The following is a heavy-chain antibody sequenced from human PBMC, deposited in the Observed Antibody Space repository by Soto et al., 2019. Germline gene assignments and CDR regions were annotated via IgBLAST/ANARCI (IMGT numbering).Heavy chain of an antibody. Sequence: GGSLRLSCAASGFTFSNFAMSWVRHAPGKGLEWVSEITGSTGTTYYADSVKGRFVISRDNSKNTLHLQMNSLRAEDTAVYYCAKDTSSSPSYLDVWGKGTTVTVSS. CDR2: ITGSTGTT. V-gene: IGHV3-23*01. D-gene: IGHD2-2*01. J-gene: IGHJ6*03. CDR1: GFTFSNFA. CDR3: AKDTSSSPSYLDV.